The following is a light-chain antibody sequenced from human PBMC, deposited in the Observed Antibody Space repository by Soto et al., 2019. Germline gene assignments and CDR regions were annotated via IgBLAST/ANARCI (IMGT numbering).Light chain of an antibody. CDR2: DAS. J-gene: IGKJ3*01. Sequence: DIQMTQSPSSLSASVGDRVTITCQASQDISNYLNWYQQKPGKAPKLLIYDASNLETGVPSRFSGSGSGTDFTLTISSLQPEDVATYYCQQTYSLSRITFGPGTRVDLK. CDR1: QDISNY. V-gene: IGKV1-33*01. CDR3: QQTYSLSRIT.